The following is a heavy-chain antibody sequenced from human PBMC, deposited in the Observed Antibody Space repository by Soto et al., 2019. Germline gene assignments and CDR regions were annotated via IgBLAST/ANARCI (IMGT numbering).Heavy chain of an antibody. Sequence: GASVKVSCKASGGTFSSYAISWVRQAPGQGLEWMGWISAYNGNTNYAQKLQGRVTMTTDTSTSTAYMALRSLRSDDTAVYYCASSVAGTEDVVWFDHWGQGTLVTGSS. V-gene: IGHV1-18*01. CDR2: ISAYNGNT. CDR1: GGTFSSYA. D-gene: IGHD6-19*01. J-gene: IGHJ5*02. CDR3: ASSVAGTEDVVWFDH.